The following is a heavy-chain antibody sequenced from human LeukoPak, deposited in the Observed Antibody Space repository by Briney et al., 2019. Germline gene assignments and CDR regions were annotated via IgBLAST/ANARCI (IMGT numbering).Heavy chain of an antibody. CDR2: ISSGSNYI. CDR1: GFTFSSYS. V-gene: IGHV3-21*01. Sequence: GGSLRLSCAASGFTFSSYSMSWVRQSPGKGLQWVSFISSGSNYIYYADSVKGRFTISRDNAKNSLYLQMNSLRAEDTAVYYCARVLQLLWFGELKSTDAFDIWGQGTMVTVSS. D-gene: IGHD3-10*01. CDR3: ARVLQLLWFGELKSTDAFDI. J-gene: IGHJ3*02.